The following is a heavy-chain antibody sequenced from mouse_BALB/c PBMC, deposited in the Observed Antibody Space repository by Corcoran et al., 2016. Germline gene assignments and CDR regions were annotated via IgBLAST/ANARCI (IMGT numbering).Heavy chain of an antibody. CDR1: GYTFTNYG. J-gene: IGHJ2*01. V-gene: IGHV9-3-1*01. CDR3: ARFYYDYRDFDY. D-gene: IGHD2-4*01. Sequence: QIQLVQSGPELKKPGETVKISCKASGYTFTNYGMNWVKQAPGKGLKWMGWINTYTGEPTYADDFKGRFAFSLETSASTAYLQINNLKNEDTATYVCARFYYDYRDFDYWGQGTTLTGSS. CDR2: INTYTGEP.